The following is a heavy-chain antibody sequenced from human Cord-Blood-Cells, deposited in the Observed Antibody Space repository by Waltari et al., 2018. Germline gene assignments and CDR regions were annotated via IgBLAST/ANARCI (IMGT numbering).Heavy chain of an antibody. J-gene: IGHJ3*02. D-gene: IGHD7-27*01. CDR3: ARLIPLTGDAFDI. CDR2: MDPNSGTT. Sequence: QVQLVQSGAEVKKPGASVKVSCKASGYTFTSYDINCVRQATGQGLEWMGWMDPNSGTTGDAQKFQGRVTITRNTSIITAYMELSSLRSEDTAVYYCARLIPLTGDAFDIWGQGTMVTVSS. V-gene: IGHV1-8*03. CDR1: GYTFTSYD.